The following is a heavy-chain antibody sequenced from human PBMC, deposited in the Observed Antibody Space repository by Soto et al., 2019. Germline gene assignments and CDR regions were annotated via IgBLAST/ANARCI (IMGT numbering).Heavy chain of an antibody. Sequence: RASVKVSCKASGGTLRNYAISWVRQAPGQGLEWMGGIIPIFGTANYAQKFQGRVTITADESTSTAYMELSSLRSEDTAVYHCARSGRATSSYNYYGMDVWGQGTTVTVSS. CDR3: ARSGRATSSYNYYGMDV. V-gene: IGHV1-69*13. CDR1: GGTLRNYA. CDR2: IIPIFGTA. J-gene: IGHJ6*02. D-gene: IGHD2-2*02.